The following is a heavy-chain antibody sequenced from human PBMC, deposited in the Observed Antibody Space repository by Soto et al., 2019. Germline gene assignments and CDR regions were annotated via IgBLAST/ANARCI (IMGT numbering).Heavy chain of an antibody. D-gene: IGHD6-19*01. CDR2: INHSGST. CDR1: GGSFSGYY. J-gene: IGHJ6*02. V-gene: IGHV4-34*01. CDR3: ARGLDRSSGWNYSPYYYGMDV. Sequence: PSETLSLTCAVYGGSFSGYYWSWIRQPPGKGLEWIGEINHSGSTNYNPSLKSRVTISVDTSKNQFSLKLSSVTAADTAVYYCARGLDRSSGWNYSPYYYGMDVWGQGTTVTVSS.